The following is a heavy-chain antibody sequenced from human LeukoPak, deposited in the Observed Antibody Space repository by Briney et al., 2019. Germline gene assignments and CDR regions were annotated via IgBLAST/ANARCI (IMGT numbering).Heavy chain of an antibody. Sequence: PGGSLRLSCAASGFTFSSYAMSWVRQAPGKGLEWVSALSGSGGMTYSADSVKGRFTISRDNSKSTLYLQMNSLRADDTAVYYCAKGPFFYYDSSGYNYFDYWGQGTLVTVSS. CDR2: LSGSGGMT. V-gene: IGHV3-23*01. CDR3: AKGPFFYYDSSGYNYFDY. D-gene: IGHD3-22*01. J-gene: IGHJ4*02. CDR1: GFTFSSYA.